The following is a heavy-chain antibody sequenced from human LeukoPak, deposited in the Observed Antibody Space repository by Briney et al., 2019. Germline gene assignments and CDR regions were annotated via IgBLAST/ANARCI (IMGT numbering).Heavy chain of an antibody. Sequence: GESLKISCKGSGYSFTSYWISWVRQMPGKGLESMGLIYPGDSDTRYSPSFRGQVTISADKSIRTAYLQWSSLKASDTAMYYCAVGTGLRRVFDYWGQGTLVTVSS. V-gene: IGHV5-51*01. CDR1: GYSFTSYW. CDR2: IYPGDSDT. J-gene: IGHJ4*02. D-gene: IGHD5-18*01. CDR3: AVGTGLRRVFDY.